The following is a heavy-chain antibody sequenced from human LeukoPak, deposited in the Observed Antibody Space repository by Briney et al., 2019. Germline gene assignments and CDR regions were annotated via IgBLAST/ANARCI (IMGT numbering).Heavy chain of an antibody. Sequence: GASVKVSCKASGGTFSSYAISWVRQAPGQGLEWMGWINTNTGNPTYAQGFTGRFVFSLDTSVSTAYLQISSLKAEDTAVYYCARAQDSMVRADYYYYMDVWGKGTTVTVSS. CDR1: GGTFSSYA. CDR3: ARAQDSMVRADYYYYMDV. D-gene: IGHD3-10*01. V-gene: IGHV7-4-1*02. CDR2: INTNTGNP. J-gene: IGHJ6*03.